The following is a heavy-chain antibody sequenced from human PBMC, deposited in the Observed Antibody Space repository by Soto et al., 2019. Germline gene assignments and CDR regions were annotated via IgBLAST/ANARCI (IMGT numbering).Heavy chain of an antibody. V-gene: IGHV2-5*01. D-gene: IGHD6-6*01. CDR2: IYWNDDK. CDR3: ARARARPYGMDV. CDR1: GFSLSTSGVG. J-gene: IGHJ6*02. Sequence: SGPTLVNPTPPLRLTCTFSGFSLSTSGVGVGWIRQPPGKALEWLAIIYWNDDKRYSPSLKSRLTSTKDTSKDQVVLTMTNMDPVDTATYYCARARARPYGMDVWGQGTTVTVSS.